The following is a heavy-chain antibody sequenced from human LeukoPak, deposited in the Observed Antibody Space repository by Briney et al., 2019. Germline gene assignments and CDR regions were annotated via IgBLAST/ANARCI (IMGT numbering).Heavy chain of an antibody. J-gene: IGHJ3*02. CDR3: ARVHPGDIVVVPAAIEHEGYDAFDI. V-gene: IGHV1-18*01. Sequence: ASVTVSCKASGYTFTSYGISWVRQAPGQGLEWMGWISAYNGNTNYAQKLQGRVTMTTDTSTSTAYMELRSLRSDDTAVYYCARVHPGDIVVVPAAIEHEGYDAFDIWGQGTMVTVSS. CDR2: ISAYNGNT. CDR1: GYTFTSYG. D-gene: IGHD2-2*02.